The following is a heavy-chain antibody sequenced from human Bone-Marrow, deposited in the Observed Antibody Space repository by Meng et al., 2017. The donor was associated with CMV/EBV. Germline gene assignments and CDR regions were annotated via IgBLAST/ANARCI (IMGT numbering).Heavy chain of an antibody. CDR2: INPPSGGT. J-gene: IGHJ4*02. Sequence: ASVKVSCKASGYTFTSYGISWVRQAPGQGLEWMGWINPPSGGTNYAQQFHGRVTLTRDTSISTAYMDLNRLTSDDTAIYYCSTSTAWRLANWGQGTLVTVSS. CDR3: STSTAWRLAN. V-gene: IGHV1-2*02. CDR1: GYTFTSYG. D-gene: IGHD2-2*01.